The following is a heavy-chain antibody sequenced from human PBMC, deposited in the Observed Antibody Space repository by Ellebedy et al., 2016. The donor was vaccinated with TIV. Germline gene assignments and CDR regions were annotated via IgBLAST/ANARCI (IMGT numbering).Heavy chain of an antibody. D-gene: IGHD5-24*01. CDR2: IYPGDSDT. CDR1: GYSFTSYW. Sequence: GESLKISCKGSGYSFTSYWIGSVRLMPGKGLEWMGIIYPGDSDTRYSPSFQGQVTISADKSMTTAYLQWSSLKASDTAMYYCARQGGDGYREGYFDYWGQGTLVTVSS. CDR3: ARQGGDGYREGYFDY. V-gene: IGHV5-51*01. J-gene: IGHJ4*02.